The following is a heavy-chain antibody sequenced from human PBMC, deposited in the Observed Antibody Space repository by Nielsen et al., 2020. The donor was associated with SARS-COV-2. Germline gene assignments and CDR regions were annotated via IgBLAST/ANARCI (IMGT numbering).Heavy chain of an antibody. CDR1: GGSLSGNF. J-gene: IGHJ4*02. V-gene: IGHV4-34*01. CDR3: ARGTFIHGTGWHFFDY. CDR2: INNIGTT. D-gene: IGHD1-14*01. Sequence: SETLSLTCAVSGGSLSGNFCSWIRQPPATGLEWIGEINNIGTTNYNPSLKSRVTMSVDKSPNQFSLKLNSVTDADTSVFYCARGTFIHGTGWHFFDYWGQGTLVTVSS.